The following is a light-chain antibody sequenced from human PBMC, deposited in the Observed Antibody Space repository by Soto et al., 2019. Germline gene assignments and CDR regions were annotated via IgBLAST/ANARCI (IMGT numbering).Light chain of an antibody. V-gene: IGLV2-8*01. CDR3: SSYAGSTILM. J-gene: IGLJ7*01. CDR2: EVS. CDR1: SSDVGDFNY. Sequence: QSALTQPPSASGSPGQSVTISCTGTSSDVGDFNYVSWYQQHPGKAPKLMIYEVSKRPSGVPDRFSGSKSGNTASLTVSGLQAEDEADYCCSSYAGSTILMFGGATQLTVL.